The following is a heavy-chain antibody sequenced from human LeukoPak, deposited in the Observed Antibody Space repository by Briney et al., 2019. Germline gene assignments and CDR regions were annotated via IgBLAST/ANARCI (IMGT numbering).Heavy chain of an antibody. V-gene: IGHV1-18*01. CDR3: ARDTVIAVAGYFDY. CDR1: GYTFTSYG. CDR2: ISAYHGNT. D-gene: IGHD6-19*01. Sequence: GASVKVSCKASGYTFTSYGISWVRQAPGQGLEWMGWISAYHGNTNYAQKLQGRVTMTTDTSTSTAYMELRSLRSDDTAVYYCARDTVIAVAGYFDYWGQGTLVTVSS. J-gene: IGHJ4*02.